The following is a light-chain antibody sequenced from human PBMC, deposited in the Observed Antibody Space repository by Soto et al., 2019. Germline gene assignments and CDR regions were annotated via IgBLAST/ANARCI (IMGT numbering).Light chain of an antibody. J-gene: IGKJ5*01. CDR1: QSLSGN. CDR3: QQHSNWPPSIT. V-gene: IGKV3-15*01. Sequence: EIVMTQSPATLAGSPVETVTLSCRASQSLSGNLAWYQQKPGQAPRLLIFRASTRATGVPARFSGRGSGTEFTLTISGLQSEDFAVYYCQQHSNWPPSITFGQGTRLEIK. CDR2: RAS.